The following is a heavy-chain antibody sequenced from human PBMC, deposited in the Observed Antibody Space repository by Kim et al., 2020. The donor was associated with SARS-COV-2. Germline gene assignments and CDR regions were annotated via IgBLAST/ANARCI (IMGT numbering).Heavy chain of an antibody. Sequence: ASVKVSCKASGYTFTSYAMNWVRQAPGQGLEWMGWINTNTGNPTYAQGFTGRFVFSLDTSVSTAYLQISSLKAEDTAVYYCARDIEAARQRGGLYYDYWGQGTLVTVSS. J-gene: IGHJ4*02. CDR3: ARDIEAARQRGGLYYDY. D-gene: IGHD6-6*01. CDR2: INTNTGNP. V-gene: IGHV7-4-1*02. CDR1: GYTFTSYA.